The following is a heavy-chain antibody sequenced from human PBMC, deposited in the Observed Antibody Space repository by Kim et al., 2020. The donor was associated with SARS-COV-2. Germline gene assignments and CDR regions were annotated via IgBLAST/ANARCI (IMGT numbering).Heavy chain of an antibody. V-gene: IGHV3-23*01. Sequence: VKGRFTISRYNSKNTLYLQMNSLRAEDMAVYYCAKGRPYCSGGSCYSFDYWGQGTLVTVSS. J-gene: IGHJ4*02. CDR3: AKGRPYCSGGSCYSFDY. D-gene: IGHD2-15*01.